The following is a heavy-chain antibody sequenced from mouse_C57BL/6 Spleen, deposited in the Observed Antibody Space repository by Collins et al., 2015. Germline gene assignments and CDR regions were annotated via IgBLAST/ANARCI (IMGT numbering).Heavy chain of an antibody. CDR3: ARFITTALDY. V-gene: IGHV1-39*01. CDR2: INPYYGST. J-gene: IGHJ2*01. CDR1: GYSFTDYI. D-gene: IGHD1-2*01. Sequence: EIQLQQTGPELVKPGASVKISCKASGYSFTDYIMLWVKQSHGKSLEWIGNINPYYGSTSYNLKFKGKATLTVDKSSSTAYMQLNSLTSEDSAVYYCARFITTALDYWGQGTTLTVSS.